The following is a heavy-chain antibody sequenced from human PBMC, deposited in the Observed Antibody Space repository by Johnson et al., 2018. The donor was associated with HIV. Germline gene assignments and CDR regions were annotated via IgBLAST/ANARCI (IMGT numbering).Heavy chain of an antibody. V-gene: IGHV3-66*02. CDR2: IYSDSGTSRT. CDR1: GFTASSNY. Sequence: EQLVESGGGLVQPGGSLRLPCAASGFTASSNYMSWVRQAPGKGLEWVSRIYSDSGTSRTNYADSVKGRFTISRDSSKNTLYLQLNSLRAEDPALYYCAGLAVRGSARAFDIWGQGTLVTVSS. J-gene: IGHJ3*02. D-gene: IGHD3-10*01. CDR3: AGLAVRGSARAFDI.